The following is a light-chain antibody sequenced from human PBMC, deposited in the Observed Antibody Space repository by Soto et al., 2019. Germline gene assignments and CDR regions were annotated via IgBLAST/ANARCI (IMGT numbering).Light chain of an antibody. J-gene: IGKJ1*01. CDR2: DAS. Sequence: EIVMTQSPYTLSLSPGEKATLSCRASQSVTSNYLAWYQQRPGQAPRLLIYDASNRATGIPARFSGSGSGTDFTLTIISLEPEDFAVYYCPQRSNWPRTSGQGTKVDIK. CDR3: PQRSNWPRT. CDR1: QSVTSNY. V-gene: IGKV3-11*01.